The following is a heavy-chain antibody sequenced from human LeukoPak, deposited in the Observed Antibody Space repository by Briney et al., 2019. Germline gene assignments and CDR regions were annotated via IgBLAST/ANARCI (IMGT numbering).Heavy chain of an antibody. D-gene: IGHD1-26*01. Sequence: SQTLSLTCTVSGGSTSSGDHYWSWIRQPPGRGLEWIGYISYSGHTNYNSSLKSRVTISVDSSKKQFSLNLHSVTAADTAVYYCVRDRSGSYGVSGLDVWGQGTTVTVSS. CDR1: GGSTSSGDHY. CDR3: VRDRSGSYGVSGLDV. V-gene: IGHV4-30-4*01. J-gene: IGHJ6*02. CDR2: ISYSGHT.